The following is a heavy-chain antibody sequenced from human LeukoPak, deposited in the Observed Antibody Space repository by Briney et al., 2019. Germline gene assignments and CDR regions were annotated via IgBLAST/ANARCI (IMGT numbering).Heavy chain of an antibody. D-gene: IGHD5-12*01. Sequence: GSLRLSCAASGFTFSSYAMSWVRQAPGKGLEWVSAISGSGGSTYYADSVKGRFTISRDNSKNTLYLQMNSLRAEGTAVYYCAKDSEIVATNLLDYWGQGTLVTVSS. CDR1: GFTFSSYA. CDR3: AKDSEIVATNLLDY. CDR2: ISGSGGST. V-gene: IGHV3-23*01. J-gene: IGHJ4*02.